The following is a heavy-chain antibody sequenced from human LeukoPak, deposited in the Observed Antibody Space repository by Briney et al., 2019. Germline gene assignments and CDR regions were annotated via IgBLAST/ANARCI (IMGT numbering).Heavy chain of an antibody. D-gene: IGHD3-22*01. CDR2: IHYSGST. J-gene: IGHJ6*03. V-gene: IGHV4-30-4*08. CDR3: ASTDYYYDSSGYYYYYYMDV. Sequence: SETLSLTCTVSGGSISSGDYYWSWIRQPPGKGLEWIGYIHYSGSTYYNPSLKSRVTISVDTSKNQFSLKLSSVTAADTAVYYCASTDYYYDSSGYYYYYYMDVWGKGTTVTVSS. CDR1: GGSISSGDYY.